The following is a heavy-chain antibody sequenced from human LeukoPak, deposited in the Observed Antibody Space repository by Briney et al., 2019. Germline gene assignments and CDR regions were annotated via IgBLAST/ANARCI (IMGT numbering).Heavy chain of an antibody. CDR1: GFTFSSYW. CDR2: IGSDGSTT. CDR3: ARVTEYSTAGMRY. D-gene: IGHD6-13*01. Sequence: GGSLRLSCAASGFTFSSYWMHWVRQAPGKGLVWVSRIGSDGSTTTYADSVKGRFTISRDNAKNTMYLQMNSLRAEGTALYYCARVTEYSTAGMRYWGQGTLVTVSS. J-gene: IGHJ4*02. V-gene: IGHV3-74*01.